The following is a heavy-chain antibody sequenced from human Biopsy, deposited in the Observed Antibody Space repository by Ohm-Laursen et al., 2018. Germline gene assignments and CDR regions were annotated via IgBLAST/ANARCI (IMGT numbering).Heavy chain of an antibody. CDR3: ARDRHHAAGSYAGMDV. V-gene: IGHV1-18*01. Sequence: ASVKASCKSSGYMFYSYGVSWVRLAPGQGPGWMGWISGYNGNTNYPQSLQGRVTLTPDASSSTAYMELRGLRSDDTAVYYCARDRHHAAGSYAGMDVWGQGTTVTVSS. CDR2: ISGYNGNT. CDR1: GYMFYSYG. J-gene: IGHJ6*02. D-gene: IGHD3-10*01.